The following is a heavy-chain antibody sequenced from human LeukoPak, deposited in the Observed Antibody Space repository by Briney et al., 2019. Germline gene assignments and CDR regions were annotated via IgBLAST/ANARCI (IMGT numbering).Heavy chain of an antibody. D-gene: IGHD5-18*01. J-gene: IGHJ4*02. V-gene: IGHV3-23*01. CDR1: GFTFSSYA. CDR2: ISGSGGST. Sequence: GGSLRLSCAASGFTFSSYAMSWVRQAPGKGLEWVPAISGSGGSTYYADSVKGRFTISRDNSKNTLYLQMNSLRAEDTAVYYCDGYSYGGDYWGQGTLVTVSS. CDR3: DGYSYGGDY.